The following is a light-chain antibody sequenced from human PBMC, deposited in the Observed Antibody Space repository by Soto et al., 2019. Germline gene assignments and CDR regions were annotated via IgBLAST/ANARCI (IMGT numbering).Light chain of an antibody. J-gene: IGKJ5*01. Sequence: EIVWTQSPGTLSLSPGERATLSCRSSQSVSSIYLARYKQTPGQAPRLFIYGASTRATGIPARFSGSGSGTEFTLTVSSLKSEDFEIYYCQQYNNWPITFGQGTRLEIK. CDR3: QQYNNWPIT. V-gene: IGKV3-15*01. CDR2: GAS. CDR1: QSVSSIY.